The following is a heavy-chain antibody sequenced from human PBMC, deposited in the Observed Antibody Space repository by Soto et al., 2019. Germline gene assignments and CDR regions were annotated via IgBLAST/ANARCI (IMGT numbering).Heavy chain of an antibody. CDR2: SRNKANSYTT. CDR3: ARGEAGSLFI. D-gene: IGHD6-19*01. CDR1: GFTFSDHY. V-gene: IGHV3-72*01. Sequence: GGSLRLSCAASGFTFSDHYMDWVRQAPGKGLEWVGRSRNKANSYTTEYAASVKGRFTISRDDSKNSLYLQMNSLKTEDTAVYYCARGEAGSLFIWGRGTLVTVSS. J-gene: IGHJ4*02.